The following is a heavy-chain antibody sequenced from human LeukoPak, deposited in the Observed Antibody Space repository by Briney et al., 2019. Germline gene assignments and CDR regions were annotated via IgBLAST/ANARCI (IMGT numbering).Heavy chain of an antibody. CDR2: IYHSGST. Sequence: SQTLSLTCAVSGGSISSGGYSWSWIRQPPGKGLEWIGYIYHSGSTYYNPSLKSRVTISVDRSKNQFSLKLSSVTAADTAVYYCARDQRAGNGPYGMDVWGQGTTVTVSS. J-gene: IGHJ6*02. CDR3: ARDQRAGNGPYGMDV. V-gene: IGHV4-30-2*01. D-gene: IGHD1-1*01. CDR1: GGSISSGGYS.